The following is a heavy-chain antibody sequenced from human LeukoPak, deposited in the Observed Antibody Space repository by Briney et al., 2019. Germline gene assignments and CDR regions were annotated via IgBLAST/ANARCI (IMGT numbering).Heavy chain of an antibody. CDR1: GYNFISYW. Sequence: GESLKISCKGSGYNFISYWVGWVRQMPGKGLEWMGIIYPPDSDTRYSPSFQGQVTISADKSISTAYLQWSSLKASDTAMYYCARLAYCGGDCYSDAFDIWGQGTMVTVSS. CDR3: ARLAYCGGDCYSDAFDI. D-gene: IGHD2-21*02. J-gene: IGHJ3*02. V-gene: IGHV5-51*01. CDR2: IYPPDSDT.